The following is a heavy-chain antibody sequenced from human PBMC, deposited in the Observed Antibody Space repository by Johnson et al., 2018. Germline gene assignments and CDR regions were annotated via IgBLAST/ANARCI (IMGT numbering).Heavy chain of an antibody. D-gene: IGHD4-17*01. CDR1: GFSFTTYT. CDR2: ISSSGMYT. CDR3: AMPGGATVTSG. J-gene: IGHJ4*02. Sequence: VQLQESGGGLVKPGGSLRLSCTASGFSFTTYTMNWVRQAPGKGLEWVSAISSSGMYTYYADSLKGRFTISRDNTKNSLSLQMNSLRAEDTAIYYCAMPGGATVTSGWGQGTLVTVSS. V-gene: IGHV3-21*01.